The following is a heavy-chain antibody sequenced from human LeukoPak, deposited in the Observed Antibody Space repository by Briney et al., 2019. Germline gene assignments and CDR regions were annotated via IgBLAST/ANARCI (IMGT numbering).Heavy chain of an antibody. J-gene: IGHJ6*03. CDR2: IYYSGST. CDR3: ARGLSYDSSGYYYHNYYHYYYMDV. D-gene: IGHD3-22*01. V-gene: IGHV4-59*01. Sequence: PSETLSLTCTVSGGSISSYYWSWIRQPPGKGLEWIGYIYYSGSTNYNPSLKSRVTISVDTSKNQFSLKLSSVTAADTAVYYCARGLSYDSSGYYYHNYYHYYYMDVWGKGTTVTISS. CDR1: GGSISSYY.